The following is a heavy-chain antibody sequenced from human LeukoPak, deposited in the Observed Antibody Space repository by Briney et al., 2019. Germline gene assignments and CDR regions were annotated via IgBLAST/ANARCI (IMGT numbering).Heavy chain of an antibody. V-gene: IGHV3-48*03. CDR3: ARDAPGYSYGYAY. CDR2: ISSSGSTI. CDR1: GFTFDNFE. J-gene: IGHJ4*01. Sequence: PGGSLRLSCAASGFTFDNFEINWVRQAPGKGLEWISYISSSGSTIYYADSVKGRFTLSRDNAKSSLPLQMKSLRVEDTAVYYCARDAPGYSYGYAYWGQGTLVTVSS. D-gene: IGHD5-18*01.